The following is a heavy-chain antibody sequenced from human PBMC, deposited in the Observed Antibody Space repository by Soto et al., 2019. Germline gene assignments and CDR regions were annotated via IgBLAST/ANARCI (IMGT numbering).Heavy chain of an antibody. D-gene: IGHD2-2*01. Sequence: EIQLLESGGGLAQPGGSLRLSCIASGFSFSDYGMSWVRQTPQKTLEWVASISGNKMTTFYPDSVKGRFFISRDNSYNTLHLQMNSLRDDDTAIYYCAKRRLNTSTSLSDWWGQGVQVTVSS. CDR1: GFSFSDYG. V-gene: IGHV3-23*01. CDR2: ISGNKMTT. CDR3: AKRRLNTSTSLSDW. J-gene: IGHJ1*01.